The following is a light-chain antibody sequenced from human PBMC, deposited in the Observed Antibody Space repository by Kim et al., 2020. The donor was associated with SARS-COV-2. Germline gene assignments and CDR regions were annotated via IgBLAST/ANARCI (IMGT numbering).Light chain of an antibody. Sequence: DIQMTQSPSSLAASVGDRVTITCRASQSINAYLNWYQQKPGKAPKLLIYDASNLLSGVPSRISGSGSGTDFSLTINSLQPEDFATYYCQQSFTLRYTFGQGTKLEI. CDR3: QQSFTLRYT. V-gene: IGKV1-39*01. J-gene: IGKJ2*01. CDR1: QSINAY. CDR2: DAS.